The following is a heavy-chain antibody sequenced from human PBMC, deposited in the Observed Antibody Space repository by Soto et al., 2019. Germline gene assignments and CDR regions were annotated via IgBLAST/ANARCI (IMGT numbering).Heavy chain of an antibody. CDR3: AKRDSTWLEEI. D-gene: IGHD6-13*01. CDR2: ISPGDSDT. CDR1: GYSFTSYW. J-gene: IGHJ3*02. Sequence: GASLKISCKGSGYSFTSYWIGWVRQMPGKGLEWMGSISPGDSDTRYSPSFQGQVTISAYKSISTAYLQWSSLKASDTAMYFCAKRDSTWLEEIWGPGTMVTVSS. V-gene: IGHV5-51*01.